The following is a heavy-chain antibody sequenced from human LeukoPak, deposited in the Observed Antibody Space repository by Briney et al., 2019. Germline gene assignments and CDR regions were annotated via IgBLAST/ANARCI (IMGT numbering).Heavy chain of an antibody. D-gene: IGHD3-9*01. V-gene: IGHV3-74*01. CDR3: ARGPPYDILDY. CDR2: INSDGSST. CDR1: GFTFSSYW. J-gene: IGHJ4*02. Sequence: GGSLRLSCAASGFTFSSYWMHWVRQAPGKGLVWVSRINSDGSSTSYADSVKGRFTISRDNTKNTLYLQMNSLGAEDTAVYYCARGPPYDILDYWGQGTLVTVSS.